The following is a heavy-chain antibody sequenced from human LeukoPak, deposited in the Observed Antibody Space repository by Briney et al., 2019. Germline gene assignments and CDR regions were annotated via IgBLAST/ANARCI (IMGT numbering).Heavy chain of an antibody. V-gene: IGHV3-7*01. D-gene: IGHD6-19*01. J-gene: IGHJ3*02. CDR3: AKQQWLPRTGRGASDI. Sequence: GGSLRLSCAASGFTFSSYWMSWVRQAPGKGLEWVANIKQDGSEKYYVDSVKGRFTISRDNAKNSLYLQMNSLRAEDTAVYYCAKQQWLPRTGRGASDIWGQGTMVTVSS. CDR2: IKQDGSEK. CDR1: GFTFSSYW.